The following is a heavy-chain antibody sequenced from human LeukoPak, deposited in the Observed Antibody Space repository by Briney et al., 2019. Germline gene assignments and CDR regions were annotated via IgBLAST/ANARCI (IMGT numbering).Heavy chain of an antibody. J-gene: IGHJ5*02. V-gene: IGHV3-53*04. CDR2: IDSGGST. CDR3: GRLST. Sequence: AGTLRLSCAVSGFTVSSTYVNWVRQAPGKGLEWVSVIDSGGSTFYADSVKGRFTISRHNSKNTLYLQMNSLRAEDTAVYYCGRLSTWGQGTLVTVSS. D-gene: IGHD2-2*01. CDR1: GFTVSSTY.